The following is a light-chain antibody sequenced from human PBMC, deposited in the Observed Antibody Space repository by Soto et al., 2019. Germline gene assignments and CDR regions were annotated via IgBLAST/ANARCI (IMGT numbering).Light chain of an antibody. V-gene: IGLV2-11*01. CDR2: DVS. Sequence: QSALTQPRSVSGSPGQSVTISCTGTSSDVGGYNYVSWYQQHPGKAPKLMIYDVSKRPSGVPDRFSGSKSGNTASLTISGLRAEDEADYYCCSYAGSYTSPVVFGGGTKLTVL. J-gene: IGLJ2*01. CDR1: SSDVGGYNY. CDR3: CSYAGSYTSPVV.